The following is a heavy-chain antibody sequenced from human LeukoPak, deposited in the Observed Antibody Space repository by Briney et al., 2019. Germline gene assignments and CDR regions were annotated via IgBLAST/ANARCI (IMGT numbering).Heavy chain of an antibody. D-gene: IGHD3-10*01. V-gene: IGHV1-69*05. CDR2: FNPIFGSA. J-gene: IGHJ5*02. CDR3: ARDFGSGVFDP. Sequence: ASVNVSCKASGDSFGTYGITWVRQAPGQGLEWMGGFNPIFGSAQYAQKFQGRVTITMDVSARTVYMELSSLRSEGTTIYYCARDFGSGVFDPWGQGTLVTVSS. CDR1: GDSFGTYG.